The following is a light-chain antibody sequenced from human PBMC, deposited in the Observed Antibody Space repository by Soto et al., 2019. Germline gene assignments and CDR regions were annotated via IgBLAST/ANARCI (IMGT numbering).Light chain of an antibody. V-gene: IGKV3-11*01. J-gene: IGKJ4*01. Sequence: EIVLTQSPATLSLSPGERATLSCRASQSVSSYLAWYQQKPGQAPRLLIYDASNRATGIPARFSGGGSGTDFTLTISSLEPEGFAVYYCQQRSNWLLTFGGGTKVEIK. CDR1: QSVSSY. CDR2: DAS. CDR3: QQRSNWLLT.